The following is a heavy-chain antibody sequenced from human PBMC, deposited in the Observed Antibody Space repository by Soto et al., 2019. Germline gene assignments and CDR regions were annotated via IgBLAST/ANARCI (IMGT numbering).Heavy chain of an antibody. D-gene: IGHD3-3*01. CDR3: ARSPDTIFGVVKVDSDYGVDV. J-gene: IGHJ6*02. V-gene: IGHV5-10-1*01. Sequence: GESLKISCKGSGYSFTSYWISWVRQMPGKGLEWMGRIDPSDSYTNYSPSFQGHVTISADKSISTAYLQWSSLKASDTAMYYCARSPDTIFGVVKVDSDYGVDVWGQGTTVTVSS. CDR2: IDPSDSYT. CDR1: GYSFTSYW.